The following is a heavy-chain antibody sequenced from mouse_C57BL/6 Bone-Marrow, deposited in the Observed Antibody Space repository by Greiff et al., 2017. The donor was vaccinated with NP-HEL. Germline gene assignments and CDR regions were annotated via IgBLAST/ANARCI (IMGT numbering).Heavy chain of an antibody. D-gene: IGHD1-1*01. CDR3: AKWGITTVVGWYFDV. Sequence: EVQLQQSGPELVKPGASVKIPCKASGYTFTDYNMDWVKQSHGKSLEWIGDINPNNGGTIYNQKFKGKATLTVDKSSSTAYMELRSLTSEDSAVYFCAKWGITTVVGWYFDVWGTGTTVTVSS. V-gene: IGHV1-18*01. CDR1: GYTFTDYN. CDR2: INPNNGGT. J-gene: IGHJ1*03.